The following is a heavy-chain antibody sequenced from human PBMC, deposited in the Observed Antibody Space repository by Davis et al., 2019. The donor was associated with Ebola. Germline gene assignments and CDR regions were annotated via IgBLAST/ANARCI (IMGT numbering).Heavy chain of an antibody. D-gene: IGHD3-10*01. CDR3: ARDRLSISMARGIT. J-gene: IGHJ4*02. CDR2: ISYSGIT. Sequence: PSETLSLTCTVSGGSISSMHWSWIRQPPGKGLEWIGYISYSGITNYNPSLTSRVTISVDTSKNQFSLKLSSVTAADTAVYYCARDRLSISMARGITWGQGTLVTVSS. CDR1: GGSISSMH. V-gene: IGHV4-59*01.